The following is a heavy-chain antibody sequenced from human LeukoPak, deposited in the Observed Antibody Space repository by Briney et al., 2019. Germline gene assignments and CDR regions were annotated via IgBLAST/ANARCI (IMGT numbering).Heavy chain of an antibody. CDR1: GSTFSNAW. CDR2: IKQDGSEK. J-gene: IGHJ4*02. Sequence: SGGSLRLSCAASGSTFSNAWMTWVRQAPGKGLEWVANIKQDGSEKYYLDSVTGRFTISRDNAKNSLYLQMNSLRADDTAVYYCAWPYNSGSLIYWGQGTLVTVSS. CDR3: AWPYNSGSLIY. D-gene: IGHD6-19*01. V-gene: IGHV3-7*04.